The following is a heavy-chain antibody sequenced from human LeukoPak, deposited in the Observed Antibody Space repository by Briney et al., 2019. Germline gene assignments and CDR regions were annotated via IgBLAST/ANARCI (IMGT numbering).Heavy chain of an antibody. J-gene: IGHJ4*02. CDR1: GYTFTSNG. CDR3: ARGRAYYYDSSAYYPIDY. CDR2: ISAFNGNT. D-gene: IGHD3-22*01. V-gene: IGHV1-18*01. Sequence: ASVKVSCKASGYTFTSNGISWVRQAPGQGLEWMGWISAFNGNTKYAQKFQGRVTMTTDTSTSTAYMELRSLRSDDTAVYYCARGRAYYYDSSAYYPIDYWGQGTLVTVSS.